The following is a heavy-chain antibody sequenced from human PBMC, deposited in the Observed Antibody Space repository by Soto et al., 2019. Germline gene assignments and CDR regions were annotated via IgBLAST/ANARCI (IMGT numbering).Heavy chain of an antibody. CDR3: ARCGSGDWNYVGGHDY. V-gene: IGHV3-48*01. CDR1: GFTFSSYS. Sequence: PGGSLRLSCAASGFTFSSYSMNWVRQAPGKGLEWVSYISSSSSTIYYADSVKGRFTISRDNAKNSLYLQMNSLRAEDTAVYYCARCGSGDWNYVGGHDYWGQGTLVTVSS. D-gene: IGHD1-7*01. CDR2: ISSSSSTI. J-gene: IGHJ4*02.